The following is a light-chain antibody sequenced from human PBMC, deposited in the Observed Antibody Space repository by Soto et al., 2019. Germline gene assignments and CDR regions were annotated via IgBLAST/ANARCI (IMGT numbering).Light chain of an antibody. CDR2: GAS. CDR3: QHTTAFPRT. Sequence: DIQMTQSPSSVSASVGDRANITCRASQHIGNFLAWYQHTPGKAPKLLIHGASSLYRGAPSRFSGGGTGTDFTLTISSLQPEDFATYFCQHTTAFPRTFGPGTKVDIK. J-gene: IGKJ3*01. V-gene: IGKV1-12*01. CDR1: QHIGNF.